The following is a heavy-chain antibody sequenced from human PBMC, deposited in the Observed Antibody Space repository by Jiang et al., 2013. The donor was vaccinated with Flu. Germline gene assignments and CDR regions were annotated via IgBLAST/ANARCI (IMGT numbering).Heavy chain of an antibody. V-gene: IGHV4-59*13. CDR3: AREDDKGEYGGFEY. Sequence: GPGLVKPSETLSLTCTVSGGSISGYYWTWTRQSPGKRLEWIGYIFYTGNTNYNPSLKSRVSISLDKSNNQFALKLTSVTAADTAVYYCAREDDKGEYGGFEYWGQGNLVTVSS. CDR2: IFYTGNT. J-gene: IGHJ4*02. D-gene: IGHD4-23*01. CDR1: GGSISGYY.